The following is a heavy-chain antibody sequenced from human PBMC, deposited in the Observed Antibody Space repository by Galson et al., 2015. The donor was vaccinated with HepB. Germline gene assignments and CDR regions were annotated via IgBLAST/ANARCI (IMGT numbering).Heavy chain of an antibody. D-gene: IGHD1-26*01. CDR1: GGSISSYY. CDR2: IYYSGST. J-gene: IGHJ2*01. Sequence: LSLTCTVSGGSISSYYWSWIRQPPGKGLEWIGYIYYSGSTNYNPSLKSRVTISVDTSKNQFSLKLSSVTAADTAVYYCARQSAIGGSYFFDLWGRGTLVTVSS. CDR3: ARQSAIGGSYFFDL. V-gene: IGHV4-59*08.